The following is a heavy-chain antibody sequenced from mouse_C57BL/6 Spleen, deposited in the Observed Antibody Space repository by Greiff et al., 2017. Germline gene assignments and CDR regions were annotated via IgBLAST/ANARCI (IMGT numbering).Heavy chain of an antibody. V-gene: IGHV1-59*01. Sequence: QVQLQQPGAGLVRPGTSVTLSCTASGYTFTSYWMHWVKQSPGQGLEWIGVIDPSDSYTNYTQKFKGKATLTVDTASSTAYMQLSSLRSEDSAVYYCAGGSRGYFDVWGTGTTVTVSS. CDR2: IDPSDSYT. CDR1: GYTFTSYW. J-gene: IGHJ1*03. D-gene: IGHD1-1*01. CDR3: AGGSRGYFDV.